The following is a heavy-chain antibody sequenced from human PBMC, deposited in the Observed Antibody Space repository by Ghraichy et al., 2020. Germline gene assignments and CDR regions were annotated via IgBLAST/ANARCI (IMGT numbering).Heavy chain of an antibody. CDR3: CAQGRRIFGVVSWFDP. J-gene: IGHJ5*02. V-gene: IGHV3-15*01. CDR2: IKSKADSGTT. D-gene: IGHD3-3*01. Sequence: GESLNISCVASGFAFKNAWMNWVRQAPGKRLEWVGRIKSKADSGTTEYAAPVNGRFTISRDDSNDTLYLEMSSLKSEDTALYYCCAQGRRIFGVVSWFDPWGQGTVVTVS. CDR1: GFAFKNAW.